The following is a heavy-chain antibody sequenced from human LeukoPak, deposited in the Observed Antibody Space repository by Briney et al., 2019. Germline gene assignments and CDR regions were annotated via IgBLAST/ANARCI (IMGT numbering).Heavy chain of an antibody. J-gene: IGHJ5*02. CDR1: GGSISSYY. Sequence: SETLSLTCTVSGGSISSYYWSWIRQPPGKGLEWIGYIYYSGSTNYNPSLKSRVTISVDTSKNQFSLKLSSVTAADTAVYYCARLTWGFWFDPWGQGTLVTVPS. CDR3: ARLTWGFWFDP. CDR2: IYYSGST. D-gene: IGHD7-27*01. V-gene: IGHV4-59*08.